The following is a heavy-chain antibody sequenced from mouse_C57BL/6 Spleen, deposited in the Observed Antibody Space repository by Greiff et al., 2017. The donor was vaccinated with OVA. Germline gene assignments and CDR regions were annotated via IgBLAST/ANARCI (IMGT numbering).Heavy chain of an antibody. CDR3: ARHEGQCWDY. D-gene: IGHD3-3*01. Sequence: EVKLVESGGDLVKPGGSLKLSCAASGFTFSSYGMSWVRQTPDKRLEWVATISSGGSYTYYPDSVKGRFTISRDNAKNTLYLQMSSLKSEDTAMYYCARHEGQCWDYWGQGTSVTVSS. CDR1: GFTFSSYG. J-gene: IGHJ4*01. V-gene: IGHV5-6*01. CDR2: ISSGGSYT.